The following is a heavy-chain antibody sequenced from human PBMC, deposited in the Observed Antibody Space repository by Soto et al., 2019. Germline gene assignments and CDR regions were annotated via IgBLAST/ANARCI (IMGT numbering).Heavy chain of an antibody. V-gene: IGHV3-30*18. CDR2: ISYDGSNK. CDR3: AKARAYYYDSSALGDY. CDR1: PLNYSRYG. D-gene: IGHD3-22*01. J-gene: IGHJ4*02. Sequence: GGSLRLSCAASPLNYSRYGMHWVRQAPGKGLEWVAVISYDGSNKYYADSVKGRFTISRDNSKNTLYLQMNSLRAEDTAVYYCAKARAYYYDSSALGDYWGQGTLVTVSS.